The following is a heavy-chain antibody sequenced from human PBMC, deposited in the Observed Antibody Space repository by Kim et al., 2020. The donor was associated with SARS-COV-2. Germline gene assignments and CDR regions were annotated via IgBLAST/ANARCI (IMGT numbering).Heavy chain of an antibody. Sequence: SETLSLTCAVYGGSFSGYYWSWIRQPPGKGLEWIGEINHSGSTNYNPSLKSRVTISVDTSKNQFSLKLSSVTAADTAVYYCARRYCSGGSCHPGTAEYFQHWGQGTLVTVSS. CDR3: ARRYCSGGSCHPGTAEYFQH. J-gene: IGHJ1*01. CDR2: INHSGST. CDR1: GGSFSGYY. D-gene: IGHD2-15*01. V-gene: IGHV4-34*01.